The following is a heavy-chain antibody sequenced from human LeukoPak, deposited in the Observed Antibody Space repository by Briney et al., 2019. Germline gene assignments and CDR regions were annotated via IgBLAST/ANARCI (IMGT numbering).Heavy chain of an antibody. CDR2: ISWNSGSI. D-gene: IGHD6-13*01. V-gene: IGHV3-9*01. CDR1: GFTFDDYA. J-gene: IGHJ5*02. Sequence: PGGSLRLSCAASGFTFDDYAMHWVRQAPGKGLEWVSGISWNSGSIGYADSVKGRFTISRDNAKNSLYLQMNSLRAEDTAVYYCARDRTDSHSSSWYWLNWFDPWGQGTLVTVSS. CDR3: ARDRTDSHSSSWYWLNWFDP.